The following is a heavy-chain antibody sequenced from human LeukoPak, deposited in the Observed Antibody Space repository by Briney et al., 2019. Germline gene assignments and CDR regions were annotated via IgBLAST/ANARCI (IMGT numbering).Heavy chain of an antibody. CDR3: AKEGAYDILTGRYDAFDI. CDR2: IKEDGSER. CDR1: GFTFSTYW. J-gene: IGHJ3*02. V-gene: IGHV3-7*03. D-gene: IGHD3-9*01. Sequence: PGGSLRLSCAASGFTFSTYWMSWVRQAPGKGLEWVANIKEDGSERYYGDSVKGRFTISRDNSKNTLYLQMNSLRAEDTAVYYCAKEGAYDILTGRYDAFDIWGQGTMVTVSS.